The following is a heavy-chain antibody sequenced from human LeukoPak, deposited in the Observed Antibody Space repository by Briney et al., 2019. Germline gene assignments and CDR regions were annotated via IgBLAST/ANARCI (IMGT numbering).Heavy chain of an antibody. J-gene: IGHJ6*03. D-gene: IGHD1-26*01. CDR2: FDPEEGET. Sequence: GASVKVSCKVSGYTLTELSMHWVRQAPGSGLEWMGGFDPEEGETIYAQKFQGRVTMTEDKSTDTAYMELSSLRSEDTAVYYCATDTPGSYYHYYYYMDVWGKGTTVTVSS. V-gene: IGHV1-24*01. CDR3: ATDTPGSYYHYYYYMDV. CDR1: GYTLTELS.